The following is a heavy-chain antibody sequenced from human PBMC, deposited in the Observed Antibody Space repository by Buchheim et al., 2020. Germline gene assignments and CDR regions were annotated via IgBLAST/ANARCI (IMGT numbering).Heavy chain of an antibody. Sequence: QVQLQQWGAGLLKPPETLSLTCAVYGGSFSGYYWSWIRQPPGKGLEWIGEINHSGSTNYNPSLKSRVTISVDTSKNQFSLKLSSVTAADTAVHYCARASLLRGYSGFPRWFDPWGQGTL. V-gene: IGHV4-34*01. CDR2: INHSGST. D-gene: IGHD5-12*01. CDR1: GGSFSGYY. CDR3: ARASLLRGYSGFPRWFDP. J-gene: IGHJ5*02.